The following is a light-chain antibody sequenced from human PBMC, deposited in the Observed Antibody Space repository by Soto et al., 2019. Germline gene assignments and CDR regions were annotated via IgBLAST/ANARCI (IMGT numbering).Light chain of an antibody. CDR2: NDN. Sequence: QSALTQPASVSGTPGQGVAISCSGSSSNMGSNTVNWYQHLPGTAPKLLIYNDNQRPSGVPDRFFGSKSGTSASLAITGLQSEDEADYYCAAWDGSLNHILFGGGTKLTVL. CDR1: SSNMGSNT. V-gene: IGLV1-44*01. J-gene: IGLJ2*01. CDR3: AAWDGSLNHIL.